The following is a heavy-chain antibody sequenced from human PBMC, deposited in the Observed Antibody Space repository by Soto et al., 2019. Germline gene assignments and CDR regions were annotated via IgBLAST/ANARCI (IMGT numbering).Heavy chain of an antibody. D-gene: IGHD3-22*01. CDR1: GFTFSSYS. V-gene: IGHV3-21*01. CDR3: ARIPSSGPIPFEI. Sequence: EVQLVESGGGLVKPGGSLRLSCAASGFTFSSYSMNWVRQAPGKGLEWVSSITSSSTFIYYADSVKGRFTISRDNAKKSLYLHVNSLRAEDTAVYYCARIPSSGPIPFEIWVQGTMVTVSS. CDR2: ITSSSTFI. J-gene: IGHJ3*02.